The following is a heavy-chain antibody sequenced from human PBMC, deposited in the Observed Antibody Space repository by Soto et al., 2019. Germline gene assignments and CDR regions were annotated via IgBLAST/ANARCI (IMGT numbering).Heavy chain of an antibody. CDR1: GFTFSSYA. D-gene: IGHD2-2*01. CDR2: ISGSGGST. CDR3: AKGSDLVVVPAAHFDY. V-gene: IGHV3-23*01. J-gene: IGHJ4*02. Sequence: PGGSLRLSCAASGFTFSSYAMSWVRQAPGKGLEWVSAISGSGGSTYYADSVKGRFTISRDNSKNTLYLQMNSLRAEDTAVYYCAKGSDLVVVPAAHFDYWGQGTLVTVSS.